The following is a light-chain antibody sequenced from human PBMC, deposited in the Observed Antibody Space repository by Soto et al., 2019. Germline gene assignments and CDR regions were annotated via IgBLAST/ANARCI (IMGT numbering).Light chain of an antibody. CDR2: DVS. CDR1: QSVSSY. J-gene: IGKJ2*01. V-gene: IGKV3-11*01. Sequence: EIVLKQSPATLSLSPGERATLSCRASQSVSSYLAWYQHKPGQAPRLLIYDVSNRATGIPARFSGSGSGTDFTLTISSLEPEDFAVYYCQQRSNWPPYTFGQGTKLEIK. CDR3: QQRSNWPPYT.